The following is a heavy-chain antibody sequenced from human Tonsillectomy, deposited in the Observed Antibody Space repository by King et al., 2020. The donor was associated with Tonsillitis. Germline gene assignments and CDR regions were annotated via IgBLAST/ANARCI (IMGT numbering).Heavy chain of an antibody. Sequence: VQLVESGGRVVQPGRSLRLSCAASGFTFDSFGMHWVRQAPGKGLEGVAVIWSDATNKYYADSVKGRFTISRDNSKNTLFLQMNSLRAEDTAVYYCARGAGSSWPYYYYYMDVWGKGTTVTVSS. V-gene: IGHV3-33*08. CDR1: GFTFDSFG. J-gene: IGHJ6*03. CDR2: IWSDATNK. CDR3: ARGAGSSWPYYYYYMDV. D-gene: IGHD6-13*01.